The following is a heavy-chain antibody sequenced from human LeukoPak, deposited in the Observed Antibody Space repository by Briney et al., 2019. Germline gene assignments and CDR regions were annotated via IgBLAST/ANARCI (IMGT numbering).Heavy chain of an antibody. CDR3: ARGGTYNDILSFDP. Sequence: SETLSLTCTVSGGSISYYYWTWIRQPPGKGLEWIGQIYYTGSTYYNPPLGRRVTISLDTSRIQFSLILTSVTAADTAVYYCARGGTYNDILSFDPWGQGTLVTVSS. CDR2: IYYTGST. V-gene: IGHV4-59*01. CDR1: GGSISYYY. J-gene: IGHJ5*02. D-gene: IGHD3-9*01.